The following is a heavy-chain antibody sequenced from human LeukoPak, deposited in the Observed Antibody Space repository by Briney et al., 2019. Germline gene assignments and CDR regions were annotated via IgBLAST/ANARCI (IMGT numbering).Heavy chain of an antibody. J-gene: IGHJ5*02. CDR2: IYYSGST. Sequence: SETLSLTCTVSGGSISSYYWSWIRQPPGKGLEWIGYIYYSGSTNYNPSLKSRVTISVDTSKKQFSLNLSSVTAADTAVYYCARHSSLQYFDWLSPWGQGTLVTVSS. D-gene: IGHD3-9*01. V-gene: IGHV4-59*08. CDR3: ARHSSLQYFDWLSP. CDR1: GGSISSYY.